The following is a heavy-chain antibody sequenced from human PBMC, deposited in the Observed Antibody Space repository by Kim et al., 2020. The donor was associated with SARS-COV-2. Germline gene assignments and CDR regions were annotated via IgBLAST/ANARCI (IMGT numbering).Heavy chain of an antibody. CDR3: ARSGRDNGDIDN. CDR1: GGSISSGGYY. J-gene: IGHJ4*02. CDR2: IYYSGST. D-gene: IGHD2-8*01. V-gene: IGHV4-31*03. Sequence: SETLSLTCTVSGGSISSGGYYWSWIRQHPGKGLEWIGYIYYSGSTYYNPSLKSRVTISVDTSKNQFSLKLSSVTAADTAVYYCARSGRDNGDIDNWGQGTLVTVSS.